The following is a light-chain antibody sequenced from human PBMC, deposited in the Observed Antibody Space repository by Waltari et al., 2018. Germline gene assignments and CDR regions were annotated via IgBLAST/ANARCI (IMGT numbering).Light chain of an antibody. CDR1: SSHVGPYKY. J-gene: IGLJ2*01. V-gene: IGLV2-8*01. Sequence: QSALTQPPSASGSPGQSVTISCTGPSSHVGPYKYVSWYQQHPGKAPKLLISEVSKRASGVPDRFSGSKSGNTASLTVSGLQAEDEADYYCASRGASKVFGGGTKLTVL. CDR2: EVS. CDR3: ASRGASKV.